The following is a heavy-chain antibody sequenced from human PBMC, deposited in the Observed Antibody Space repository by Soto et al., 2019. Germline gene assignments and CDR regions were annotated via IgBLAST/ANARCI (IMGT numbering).Heavy chain of an antibody. Sequence: GGSLRLSCASPGFTFSSYAIHWVRQAPGKGLEWGTAISHDGSNKYYADSVKGRFTTSRDNSKNTLYLQINSLRAEDTAVYYCARVAKHYYDSRVYYYDYWGRGTLVTVSP. CDR1: GFTFSSYA. D-gene: IGHD3-22*01. CDR2: ISHDGSNK. J-gene: IGHJ4*02. V-gene: IGHV3-30-3*01. CDR3: ARVAKHYYDSRVYYYDY.